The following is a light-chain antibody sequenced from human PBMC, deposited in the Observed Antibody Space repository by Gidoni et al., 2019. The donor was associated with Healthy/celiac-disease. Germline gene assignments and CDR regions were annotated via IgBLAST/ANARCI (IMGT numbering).Light chain of an antibody. CDR1: QSVSSSY. V-gene: IGKV3-20*01. CDR3: QQYGSSPGT. CDR2: GAS. J-gene: IGKJ1*01. Sequence: EIVLTQSPGTLSLSPGERATLSCMASQSVSSSYLAWYQQKPGQAPRLLIYGASSRAPGIPDRFSGSGSGTDFTLTISRLEPEDFAVYYCQQYGSSPGTFGQGTKVEIK.